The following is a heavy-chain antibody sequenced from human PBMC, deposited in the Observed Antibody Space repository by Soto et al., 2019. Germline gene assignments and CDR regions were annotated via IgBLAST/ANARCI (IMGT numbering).Heavy chain of an antibody. CDR2: ISSSSSYT. CDR3: PRERLVAVAGPYFDY. CDR1: GFTFSDYY. Sequence: GGSLRLSCAASGFTFSDYYMSWIRQAPGKGLEWVSYISSSSSYTNYADSVKGRFTISRDNAKNSLYLQMNSLRAEDTAVYYCPRERLVAVAGPYFDYWGQGTMVTVSS. J-gene: IGHJ4*02. V-gene: IGHV3-11*06. D-gene: IGHD6-19*01.